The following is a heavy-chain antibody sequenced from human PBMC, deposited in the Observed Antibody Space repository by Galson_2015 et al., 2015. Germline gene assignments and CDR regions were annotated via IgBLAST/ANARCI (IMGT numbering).Heavy chain of an antibody. D-gene: IGHD2-15*01. Sequence: SLRLSCAASGFTFSNYWMSWVRQAPGKGLEWVANIKQDGSEKYYVDSVKGRFTISRDNAKNSLYLQMNSLRAEDTAVYYCARLYCSGGSCYYGAELMLDYWGQGTLVTVSS. CDR3: ARLYCSGGSCYYGAELMLDY. CDR1: GFTFSNYW. J-gene: IGHJ4*02. V-gene: IGHV3-7*03. CDR2: IKQDGSEK.